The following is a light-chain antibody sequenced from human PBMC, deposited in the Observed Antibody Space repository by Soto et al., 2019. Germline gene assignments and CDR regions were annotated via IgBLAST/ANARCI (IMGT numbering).Light chain of an antibody. CDR3: PQDQSYWT. Sequence: DIQMTQSPSTLSASVGDRVSITCRASQSISRQLAWYQQKPGKAPNLLIYQASNLETGVPSRFTGSGSGTEITLPLNRLPAYDFATYYRPQDQSYWTFGQGTKVEVK. J-gene: IGKJ1*01. CDR2: QAS. CDR1: QSISRQ. V-gene: IGKV1-5*03.